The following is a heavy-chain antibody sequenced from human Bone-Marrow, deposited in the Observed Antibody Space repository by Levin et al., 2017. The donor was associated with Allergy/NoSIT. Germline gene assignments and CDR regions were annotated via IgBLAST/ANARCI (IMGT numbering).Heavy chain of an antibody. CDR1: GGSFSDYY. V-gene: IGHV4-34*01. CDR3: ARVRVGGYSAYGKFDY. Sequence: SETLSLTCAAYGGSFSDYYWTWIRQTPGKGLEWIGEIHHSGSINHNPSLKSRVTISVDTSKNQFSLKLSSVTAADTGIYYCARVRVGGYSAYGKFDYWGQGTRVTVSS. CDR2: IHHSGSI. D-gene: IGHD5-12*01. J-gene: IGHJ4*02.